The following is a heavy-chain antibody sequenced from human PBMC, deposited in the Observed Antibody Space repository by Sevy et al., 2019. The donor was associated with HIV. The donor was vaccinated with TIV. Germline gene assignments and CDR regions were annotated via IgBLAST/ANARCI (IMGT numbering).Heavy chain of an antibody. CDR3: AKLGSTTLTTSDAFDI. CDR1: GFTFSSSG. D-gene: IGHD4-17*01. V-gene: IGHV3-30*02. J-gene: IGHJ3*02. Sequence: GGSLRLSCAASGFTFSSSGMHWVRQAPGKGLKWVTFIRYDGTTKYYADSVKGRFTISRDNSKSTLYLQMNSLRDEDTGVYFCAKLGSTTLTTSDAFDIWGQWTLVTVS. CDR2: IRYDGTTK.